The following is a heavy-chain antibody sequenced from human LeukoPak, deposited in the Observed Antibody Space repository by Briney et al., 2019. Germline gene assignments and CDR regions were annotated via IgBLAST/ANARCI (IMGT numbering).Heavy chain of an antibody. D-gene: IGHD6-19*01. V-gene: IGHV3-30*18. CDR2: ISYDRINK. CDR3: AKEGSGWYKKLDY. J-gene: IGHJ4*02. Sequence: ISYDRINKSYAASVKGPFTISTDNSKNPLYLQMNSVRAEDTGVYYCAKEGSGWYKKLDYWGQGTLVTVSS.